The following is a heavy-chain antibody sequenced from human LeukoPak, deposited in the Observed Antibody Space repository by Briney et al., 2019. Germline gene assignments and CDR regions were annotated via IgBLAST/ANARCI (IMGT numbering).Heavy chain of an antibody. CDR3: ARVGNYDYVWGSYRTRYLDY. CDR2: INSDGSST. J-gene: IGHJ4*02. V-gene: IGHV3-74*01. CDR1: GFTFSSYW. D-gene: IGHD3-16*02. Sequence: PGGSLRLSCAASGFTFSSYWMHWVRQAPGKGLVWVSRINSDGSSTSYADSVKGRFTISRDNAKNTLYLQMNSLRAEDTAVYYCARVGNYDYVWGSYRTRYLDYWGQGTLVTVSS.